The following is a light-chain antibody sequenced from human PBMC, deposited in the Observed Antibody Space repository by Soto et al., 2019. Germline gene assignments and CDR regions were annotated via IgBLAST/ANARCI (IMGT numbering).Light chain of an antibody. J-gene: IGKJ1*01. Sequence: EIVMTQSPATLSVSPGERATLSCRASQSISSDLAWYQQKPGQAPRLLIYGSTRATGIPARFSGSGSGTEFTLTISSLQSEDSALYYCQQYNWGPWTFGQGTKVEIK. CDR2: GS. CDR1: QSISSD. V-gene: IGKV3-15*01. CDR3: QQYNWGPWT.